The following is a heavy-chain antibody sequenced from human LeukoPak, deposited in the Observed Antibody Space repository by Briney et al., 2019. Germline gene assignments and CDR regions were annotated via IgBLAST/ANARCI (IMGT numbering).Heavy chain of an antibody. D-gene: IGHD6-19*01. J-gene: IGHJ4*02. CDR1: GFTFSTYG. CDR2: ISYDGSNK. CDR3: AKESSVTVALDY. V-gene: IGHV3-30*18. Sequence: GRSLRLSCAASGFTFSTYGMHWVRQAPGKGLEWVAVISYDGSNKYYTDSVKGRFTISRDNSKNTLFLQMNSLRTEDTAVYYCAKESSVTVALDYWGQGTLVTVSS.